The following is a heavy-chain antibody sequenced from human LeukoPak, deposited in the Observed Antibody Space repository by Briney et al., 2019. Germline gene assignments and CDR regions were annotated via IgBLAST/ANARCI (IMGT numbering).Heavy chain of an antibody. Sequence: GGSLRLSRAASGFTFSRSAMTWVRQGPGTGLEFVASIIYSGGATYYADSVKGRFTTSRDNSKNTLYLQMNSLRAEDTAPYYCAKDGLYYDGSEHVYYFDSWGQGTLVTVSS. V-gene: IGHV3-23*01. CDR2: IIYSGGAT. CDR1: GFTFSRSA. D-gene: IGHD3-22*01. J-gene: IGHJ4*02. CDR3: AKDGLYYDGSEHVYYFDS.